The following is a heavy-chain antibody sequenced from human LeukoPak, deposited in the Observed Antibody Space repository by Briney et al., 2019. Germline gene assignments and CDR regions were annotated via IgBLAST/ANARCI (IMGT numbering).Heavy chain of an antibody. V-gene: IGHV3-23*01. CDR3: AKASYYYDSSGYPHSYYFDY. J-gene: IGHJ4*02. Sequence: GGSLRLSCAASGFTFSSYAMSWVRQAPGKGLEWVSAISGSGGSTYYADSVKGRFTISRDNSKNTLYLQMNSLRAEDTAVYYCAKASYYYDSSGYPHSYYFDYWGQGALVTVSS. D-gene: IGHD3-22*01. CDR1: GFTFSSYA. CDR2: ISGSGGST.